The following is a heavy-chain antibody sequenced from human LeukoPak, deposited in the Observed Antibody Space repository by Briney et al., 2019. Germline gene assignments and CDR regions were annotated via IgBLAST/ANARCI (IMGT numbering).Heavy chain of an antibody. D-gene: IGHD3-10*01. J-gene: IGHJ1*01. CDR3: AKDLMRDRWFGES. CDR2: IRIDGNDK. V-gene: IGHV3-30*02. CDR1: GFTFSYYG. Sequence: GGSLRLSCAASGFTFSYYGMHWVRQAPGKGLEWVAFIRIDGNDKFYAGSVKGRFTISKDTSRSTLYLQMNSLRLEDTAVYYCAKDLMRDRWFGESWGQGTLVTVSS.